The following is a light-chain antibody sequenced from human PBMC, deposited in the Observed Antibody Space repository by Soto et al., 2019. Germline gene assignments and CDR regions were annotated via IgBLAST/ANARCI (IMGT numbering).Light chain of an antibody. CDR2: GAS. V-gene: IGKV3D-7*01. J-gene: IGKJ4*01. Sequence: EIVMTQSPATLSLSPGERATLSCRASQSFSDSYLSWYQQKPGQAPRLLIYGASTRATGVPARFSGSGSGTDFTLTINSLQPEDFAVYYCEQDYSLPKTFGGGTKVEIK. CDR3: EQDYSLPKT. CDR1: QSFSDSY.